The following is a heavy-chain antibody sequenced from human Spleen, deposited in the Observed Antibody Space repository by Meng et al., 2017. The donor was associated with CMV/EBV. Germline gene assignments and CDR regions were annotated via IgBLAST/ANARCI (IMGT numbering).Heavy chain of an antibody. Sequence: SETLSLTCTVSGASITRHYWNWIRQAPGKRPEWIGYIGYTGISDYNPSLKSRVTISVDTSKNQFSLKLSSVTAADTAVYYCARYSSGWYYFDYWGQGTLVTVSS. CDR1: GASITRHY. D-gene: IGHD6-19*01. V-gene: IGHV4-59*11. CDR3: ARYSSGWYYFDY. CDR2: IGYTGIS. J-gene: IGHJ4*02.